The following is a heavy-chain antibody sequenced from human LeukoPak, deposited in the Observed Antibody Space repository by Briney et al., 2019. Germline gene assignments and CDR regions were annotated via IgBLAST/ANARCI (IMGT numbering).Heavy chain of an antibody. CDR1: GGSISSYY. Sequence: PSETLSLTCTVSGGSISSYYWSWIRQPPGKGLEWIGYIYYSGSTNYNPSLKSRVTISVDTSKNQFSLKLSSVTAADTAVYYCARVPRMASAFDIWGQGTMVTVSS. CDR3: ARVPRMASAFDI. D-gene: IGHD5-24*01. J-gene: IGHJ3*02. CDR2: IYYSGST. V-gene: IGHV4-59*08.